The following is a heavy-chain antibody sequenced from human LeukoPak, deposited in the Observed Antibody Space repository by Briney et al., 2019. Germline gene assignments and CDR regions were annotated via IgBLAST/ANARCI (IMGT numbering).Heavy chain of an antibody. V-gene: IGHV4-4*02. CDR3: AREGGPYRPLDY. J-gene: IGHJ4*02. Sequence: SETLSLTCDVSGGXXTQTNYWTWVXQPXGXGLEWIGEVNLQGSTNYNPSLMRRVAISVDTSANHVSLQLTSVTAADTAVXXYAREGGPYRPLDYSGQGTLVTVSS. CDR1: GGXXTQTNY. CDR2: VNLQGST.